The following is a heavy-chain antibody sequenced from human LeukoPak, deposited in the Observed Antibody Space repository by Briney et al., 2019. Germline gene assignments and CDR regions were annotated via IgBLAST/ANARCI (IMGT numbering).Heavy chain of an antibody. CDR3: ARTAQFGVVEDAFDI. V-gene: IGHV1-2*02. J-gene: IGHJ3*02. CDR2: ITPNSGGT. CDR1: GYTFTSYD. D-gene: IGHD3-3*01. Sequence: ASVKVSCKASGYTFTSYDINWVRQAPGQGLEWMGWITPNSGGTNYAQKFQGRVTMTRDTSISTAYMELSRLRSDDTAVYYCARTAQFGVVEDAFDIWGQGTMVTVSS.